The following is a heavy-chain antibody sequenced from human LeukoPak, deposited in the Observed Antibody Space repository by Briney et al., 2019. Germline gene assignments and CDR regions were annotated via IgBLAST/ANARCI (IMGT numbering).Heavy chain of an antibody. CDR3: AKDGGGLLRYFDF. V-gene: IGHV3-23*01. D-gene: IGHD3-9*01. Sequence: GGSLRLSRAASGFTFSSYAMSWVRQAPGKGLEWVSAISGSGGSTYYADSVKGRFTISRDNSKNTLYLQMNSLRAEDTAVYYCAKDGGGLLRYFDFWGQGTLVTVSS. CDR2: ISGSGGST. CDR1: GFTFSSYA. J-gene: IGHJ4*02.